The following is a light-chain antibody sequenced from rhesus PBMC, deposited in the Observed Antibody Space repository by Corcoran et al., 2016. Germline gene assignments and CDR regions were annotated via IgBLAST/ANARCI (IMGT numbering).Light chain of an antibody. V-gene: IGKV1-22*01. Sequence: DIQMTQSPSSLSASVGDTVTITCRASQGISSWLDWYQQQPGKAPKLLIYKASSLQSGVQARFSGRGSGTDFTLTISSLQSEDFATYYCQQDSSRPLTFGGGTKVELK. CDR1: QGISSW. J-gene: IGKJ4*01. CDR3: QQDSSRPLT. CDR2: KAS.